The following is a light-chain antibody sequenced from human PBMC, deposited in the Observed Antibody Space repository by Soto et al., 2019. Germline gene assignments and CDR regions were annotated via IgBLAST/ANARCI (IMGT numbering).Light chain of an antibody. J-gene: IGKJ1*01. CDR1: QGVLYSSNNKNY. Sequence: DIVMTQSPDALAVSLGDRATINCKSSQGVLYSSNNKNYLAWYQQKPGQPPKALIYWASTRESGVPDRFSGSGSGTDFTLTISSLQAEDVAVYYCQQYYTTPWTFGQGTKVDIK. CDR3: QQYYTTPWT. CDR2: WAS. V-gene: IGKV4-1*01.